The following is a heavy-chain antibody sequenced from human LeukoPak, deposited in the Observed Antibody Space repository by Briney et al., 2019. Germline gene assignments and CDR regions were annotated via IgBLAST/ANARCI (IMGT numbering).Heavy chain of an antibody. CDR2: ISYDGNID. Sequence: GGSLRLSCSASGFTFKNFGMHWVRQAPGKGLEWVAVISYDGNIDYYAGSVRGRFTISRDNSKKTLYLQMNSLRTEDTAVYYCAKGAADYQDYYFDSWGQGTLVTVSS. CDR3: AKGAADYQDYYFDS. J-gene: IGHJ4*02. D-gene: IGHD4-11*01. CDR1: GFTFKNFG. V-gene: IGHV3-30*18.